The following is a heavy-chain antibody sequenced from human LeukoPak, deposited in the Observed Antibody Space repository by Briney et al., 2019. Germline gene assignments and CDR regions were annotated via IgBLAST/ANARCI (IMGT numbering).Heavy chain of an antibody. J-gene: IGHJ3*02. V-gene: IGHV4-59*01. CDR1: GDSISSYY. Sequence: SETLSLTCTVSGDSISSYYWSWIRQPPGKGLEWIGYIYYIGSTNYNPSLKSRVTISLDTSKNQFSLKLSSVTAADTTVYYCARDYAFDIWGQGTLVTVSS. CDR3: ARDYAFDI. CDR2: IYYIGST.